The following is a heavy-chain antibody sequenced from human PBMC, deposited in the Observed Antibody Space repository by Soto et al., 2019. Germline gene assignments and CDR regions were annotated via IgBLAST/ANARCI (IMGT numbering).Heavy chain of an antibody. CDR1: GFTFTSYN. CDR3: ARSFELSSGSGTNF. J-gene: IGHJ4*02. D-gene: IGHD3-10*01. Sequence: QLVESGGGLVQPGGSLRLSCAASGFTFTSYNMNWVRQAPGKGLEWVSYISTNSKTIYYEDSGRGRFTISRDNAENSLYLQMDSLRAEDTALYYCARSFELSSGSGTNFWGQGTLVTVSS. V-gene: IGHV3-48*01. CDR2: ISTNSKTI.